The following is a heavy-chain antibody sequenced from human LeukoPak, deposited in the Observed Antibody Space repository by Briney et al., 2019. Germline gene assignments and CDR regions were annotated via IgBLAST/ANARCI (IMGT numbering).Heavy chain of an antibody. Sequence: PGGSLRLSCAASGFTFSGHYMDWVRQVPGKGLEWVGRIRNKANSYTTEYAASVRGRFTISRDDSRSSLFLQMDSLKTEDTAVYYCARDVSPGIAAGPCFDYWGQGTLVTVSS. CDR3: ARDVSPGIAAGPCFDY. V-gene: IGHV3-72*01. CDR1: GFTFSGHY. J-gene: IGHJ4*02. CDR2: IRNKANSYTT. D-gene: IGHD6-13*01.